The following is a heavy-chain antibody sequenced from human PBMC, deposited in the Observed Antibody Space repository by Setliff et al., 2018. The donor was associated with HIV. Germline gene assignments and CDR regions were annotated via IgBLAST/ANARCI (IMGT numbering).Heavy chain of an antibody. CDR1: GGSISSGGYS. CDR2: IFHSGST. V-gene: IGHV4-30-2*05. CDR3: ARHYYDSSGYFLIDY. J-gene: IGHJ4*02. D-gene: IGHD3-22*01. Sequence: PSETLSLTCAVSGGSISSGGYSWSWIRQPPGKGLEWIGYIFHSGSTYYNPSLKSRVTISVDTSKNQFSLKLSSVTAADTAVYYCARHYYDSSGYFLIDYWGQGTLVTVSS.